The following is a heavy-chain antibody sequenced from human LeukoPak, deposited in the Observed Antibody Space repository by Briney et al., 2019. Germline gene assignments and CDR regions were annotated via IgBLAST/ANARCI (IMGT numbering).Heavy chain of an antibody. CDR3: TTGYSNYLRYYYYFYMDV. J-gene: IGHJ6*03. Sequence: GGSLRLSCAASGFTFSNAWMSWVRQAPGKGLEWVGRIKSKTDGGTTDYAAPVKGRFTISRDDLKETLYLQMNSLKTEDAAVYYCTTGYSNYLRYYYYFYMDVWGKGTTVTVSS. V-gene: IGHV3-15*01. D-gene: IGHD4-11*01. CDR1: GFTFSNAW. CDR2: IKSKTDGGTT.